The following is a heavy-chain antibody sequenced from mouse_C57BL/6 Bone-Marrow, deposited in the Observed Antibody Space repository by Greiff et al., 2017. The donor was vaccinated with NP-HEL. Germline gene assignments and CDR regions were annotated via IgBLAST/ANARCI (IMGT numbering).Heavy chain of an antibody. CDR2: IHPNSGST. CDR1: GYTFTSYW. J-gene: IGHJ2*01. CDR3: ARRTGTVFDY. V-gene: IGHV1-64*01. Sequence: QVQLQQPGAELVKPGDSVKLSCKASGYTFTSYWMHWVKQRPGQGLEWIGMIHPNSGSTNYNEKFKSKATLTVDKSSSTAYMQLSSLTSEDSAVYYCARRTGTVFDYWGQGTTLTVSS. D-gene: IGHD4-1*01.